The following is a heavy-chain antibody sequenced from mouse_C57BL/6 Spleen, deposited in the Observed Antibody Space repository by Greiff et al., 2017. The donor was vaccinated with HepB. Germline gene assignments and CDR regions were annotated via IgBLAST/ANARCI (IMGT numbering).Heavy chain of an antibody. D-gene: IGHD1-1*01. CDR3: ARRDYGSKDGFAY. CDR2: IDPNSGGT. Sequence: QQSCKASGYTFTSYWMHWVKQRPGRGLEWIGRIDPNSGGTKYNEKFKSKATLTVDKPSSTAYMQLSSLTSEDSAVYYCARRDYGSKDGFAYWGQGTLVTVSA. CDR1: GYTFTSYW. J-gene: IGHJ3*01. V-gene: IGHV1-72*01.